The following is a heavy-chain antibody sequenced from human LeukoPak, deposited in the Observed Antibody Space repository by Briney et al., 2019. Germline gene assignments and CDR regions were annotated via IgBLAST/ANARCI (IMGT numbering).Heavy chain of an antibody. D-gene: IGHD3-22*01. CDR2: LYDSGST. CDR1: GASISSYY. Sequence: SETLSLTCTVSGASISSYYWSWIRQPPGKGVEWIGFLYDSGSTNYNPSLKSRVTISLDTSKNQFSLKLNSVTAADTAVYYCARRYDTSGRLDYWGQGTLVTVSS. J-gene: IGHJ4*02. V-gene: IGHV4-59*08. CDR3: ARRYDTSGRLDY.